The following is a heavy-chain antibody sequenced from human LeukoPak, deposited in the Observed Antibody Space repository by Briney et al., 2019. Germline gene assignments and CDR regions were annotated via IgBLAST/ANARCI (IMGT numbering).Heavy chain of an antibody. Sequence: TSETLSLTCTVSGGSVSSGSYYWSWIRQPPGKGLEWIGYIYYSGSTNYNPSLKSRVTISVDTSKNQFSLKLSSVTAADTAVYYCARGGRGVFGYWGQGTLVTVSS. CDR3: ARGGRGVFGY. D-gene: IGHD3-10*01. CDR1: GGSVSSGSYY. V-gene: IGHV4-61*01. J-gene: IGHJ4*02. CDR2: IYYSGST.